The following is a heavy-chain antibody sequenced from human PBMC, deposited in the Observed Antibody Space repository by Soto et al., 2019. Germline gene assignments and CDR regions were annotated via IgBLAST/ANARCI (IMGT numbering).Heavy chain of an antibody. CDR1: GFTFSSYA. CDR3: ARDYGESGLDY. CDR2: ISYDGSNK. D-gene: IGHD4-17*01. J-gene: IGHJ4*02. Sequence: QVQLVESGGGVVQPGRSLRLSCAASGFTFSSYAMHWVRQAPGKGLEWVAVISYDGSNKYYADSVKGRFTIPRDNSKNTLYLQMNSLRAEDTAVYYCARDYGESGLDYWGQGTLVTVSS. V-gene: IGHV3-30-3*01.